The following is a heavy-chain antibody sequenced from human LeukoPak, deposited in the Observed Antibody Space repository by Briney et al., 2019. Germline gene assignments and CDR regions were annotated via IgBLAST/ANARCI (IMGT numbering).Heavy chain of an antibody. Sequence: ASVKVSCKASGYTFTGYYMHWVRQAPGQGLEWMGWINPSSGGTNYAQKFQGRVTMTRDTSISTAYMELSRLRSDDTAVYYCARVLGHSGDYANFDYWGQGTLVTVSS. V-gene: IGHV1-2*02. CDR3: ARVLGHSGDYANFDY. CDR1: GYTFTGYY. CDR2: INPSSGGT. D-gene: IGHD4-17*01. J-gene: IGHJ4*02.